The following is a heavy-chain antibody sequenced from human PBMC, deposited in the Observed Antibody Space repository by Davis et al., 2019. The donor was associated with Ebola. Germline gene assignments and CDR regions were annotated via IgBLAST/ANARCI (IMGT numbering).Heavy chain of an antibody. J-gene: IGHJ6*03. CDR3: ARAFEGWDCSGGSCYSNSYYYYYMDV. CDR2: INPNSGGT. V-gene: IGHV1-2*04. CDR1: GYSFTTYF. D-gene: IGHD2-15*01. Sequence: ASVKVSCQTSGYSFTTYFIHWVRQAPGQVLEWMGWINPNSGGTNYAQKFQGWVTMTRDTSISTAYMELSRLRSDDTAVYYCARAFEGWDCSGGSCYSNSYYYYYMDVWGKGTTVTVSS.